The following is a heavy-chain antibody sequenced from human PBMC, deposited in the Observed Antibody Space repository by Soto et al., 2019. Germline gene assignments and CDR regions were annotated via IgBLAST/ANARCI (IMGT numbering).Heavy chain of an antibody. CDR2: MNSDGSST. J-gene: IGHJ6*02. V-gene: IGHV3-74*01. CDR3: ASSAARRTYGMDV. D-gene: IGHD6-6*01. Sequence: LRLSCAASGFTFSSYWMHWVRQAPGKGLVWVSRMNSDGSSTSYADSVKGRFTISRDNAKNTLYLQMNSLRAEDTAVYYCASSAARRTYGMDVWGQGTTVTVSS. CDR1: GFTFSSYW.